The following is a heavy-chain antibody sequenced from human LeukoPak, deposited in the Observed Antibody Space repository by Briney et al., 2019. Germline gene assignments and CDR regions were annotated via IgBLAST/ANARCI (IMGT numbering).Heavy chain of an antibody. V-gene: IGHV3-30*02. D-gene: IGHD3-10*01. Sequence: PGGSLRLSCAASGFTFSSYGMHWVRQAPGKGLEWVAFIRYDGSNKYYADSVKGRFTISRDNSKSTLYLQMNSLRAEDTAVYYCAKARCYYGSGSYGPFDYWGQGTLVTVSS. CDR2: IRYDGSNK. CDR3: AKARCYYGSGSYGPFDY. J-gene: IGHJ4*02. CDR1: GFTFSSYG.